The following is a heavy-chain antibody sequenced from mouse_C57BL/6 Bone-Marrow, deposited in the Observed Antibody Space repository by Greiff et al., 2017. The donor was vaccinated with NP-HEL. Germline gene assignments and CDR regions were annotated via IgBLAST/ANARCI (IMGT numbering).Heavy chain of an antibody. Sequence: EVQLVESGGGLVKPGGSLKLSCAASGFTFSDYGMHWVRQAPEKGLEWVAYISSGSSTIYYADTVKGRFTISRDNAKNTLFLQMTSLRSEDTAMYYCARNYGSSHDDWGQGTTLTVSS. J-gene: IGHJ2*01. D-gene: IGHD1-1*01. V-gene: IGHV5-17*01. CDR2: ISSGSSTI. CDR1: GFTFSDYG. CDR3: ARNYGSSHDD.